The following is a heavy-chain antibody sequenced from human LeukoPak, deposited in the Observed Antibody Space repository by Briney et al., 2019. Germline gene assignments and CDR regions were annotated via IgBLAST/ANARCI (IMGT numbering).Heavy chain of an antibody. CDR3: ARDTVGATFDY. Sequence: ASVKVSCKASGYTFTSYGISWVRQAPGQGLEWMGWISAYNGNTNYAQKLQGRVTMTTDTSTSTAYMELSSLRSEDTAVYYCARDTVGATFDYWGQGTLVTVSS. D-gene: IGHD1-26*01. CDR1: GYTFTSYG. CDR2: ISAYNGNT. J-gene: IGHJ4*02. V-gene: IGHV1-18*01.